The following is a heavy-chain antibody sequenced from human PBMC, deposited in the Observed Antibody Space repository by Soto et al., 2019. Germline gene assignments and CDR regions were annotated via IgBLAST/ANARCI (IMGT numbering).Heavy chain of an antibody. Sequence: SETLSLTCTVSGGSISSGDYYWSWIRQPPGKGLEWIGYIYYSGSTYYNPSLKSRVTISVDTSKNQFSLKLSSVTAADTAVYYCVRGGGYYDILTGSFDYWGQGTLVTVSS. D-gene: IGHD3-9*01. V-gene: IGHV4-30-4*01. CDR2: IYYSGST. J-gene: IGHJ4*02. CDR3: VRGGGYYDILTGSFDY. CDR1: GGSISSGDYY.